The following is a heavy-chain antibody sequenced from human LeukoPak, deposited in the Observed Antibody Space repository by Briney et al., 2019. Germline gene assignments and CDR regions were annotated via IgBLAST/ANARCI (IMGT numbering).Heavy chain of an antibody. CDR2: IYPGDSDT. CDR1: GYSFTSYW. J-gene: IGHJ3*02. Sequence: GESLKISCKGSGYSFTSYWIGWVRQMPGKGLEWMGIIYPGDSDTRYSPSFQGQVTISADKSISTAYLQWSSLKASDTAMYYCAVLYDFWSGYYVGDAFDIWGQGTMATVSS. D-gene: IGHD3-3*01. V-gene: IGHV5-51*01. CDR3: AVLYDFWSGYYVGDAFDI.